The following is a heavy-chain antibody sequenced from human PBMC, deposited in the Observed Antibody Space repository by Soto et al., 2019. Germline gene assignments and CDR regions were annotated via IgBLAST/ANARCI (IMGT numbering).Heavy chain of an antibody. J-gene: IGHJ6*02. CDR1: GYTFTSYG. CDR3: ARAVVTDGPYYYYGMDV. CDR2: ISAYNGNT. V-gene: IGHV1-18*01. D-gene: IGHD2-21*02. Sequence: ASVKVSCKASGYTFTSYGISWVRQAPGQGLEWMGWISAYNGNTNYAQKLQGRVTMTTDTSTSTAYMELRSLRSDDTAVYYCARAVVTDGPYYYYGMDVWGQGTTVTVS.